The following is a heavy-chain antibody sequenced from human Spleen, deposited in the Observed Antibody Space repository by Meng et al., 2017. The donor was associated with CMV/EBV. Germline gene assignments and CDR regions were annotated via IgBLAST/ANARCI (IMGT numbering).Heavy chain of an antibody. J-gene: IGHJ5*02. CDR1: GFTFSSYW. CDR3: ATHQVLAFDP. Sequence: GESLKISCAASGFTFSSYWMSWVRQAPGKGLEWVANIKQDGSEKYYVDSVKGRFTISRDNAKNSLYLQMNSLRAEDTAVYHCATHQVLAFDPWGQGTLVTVSS. D-gene: IGHD4/OR15-4a*01. V-gene: IGHV3-7*01. CDR2: IKQDGSEK.